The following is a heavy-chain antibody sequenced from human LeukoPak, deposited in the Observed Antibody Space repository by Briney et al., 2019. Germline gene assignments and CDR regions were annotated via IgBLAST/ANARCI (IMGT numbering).Heavy chain of an antibody. V-gene: IGHV4-4*02. CDR1: GGSISSSNW. Sequence: PSETLSLTCAVSGGSISSSNWWSWVRQPPGKGLEWIGEIYHGGSTNYNPSLKSRVTMSVDKSKNQFSLKLSSVTAADTAVYYCARRRNSSGWWGWFDPWGQGTLVTVSS. CDR2: IYHGGST. CDR3: ARRRNSSGWWGWFDP. D-gene: IGHD6-19*01. J-gene: IGHJ5*02.